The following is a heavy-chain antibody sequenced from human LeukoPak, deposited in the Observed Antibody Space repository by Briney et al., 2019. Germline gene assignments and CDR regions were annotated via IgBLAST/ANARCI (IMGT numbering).Heavy chain of an antibody. J-gene: IGHJ4*02. CDR2: ISGSGGST. V-gene: IGHV3-23*01. Sequence: PGGSLRLSCAASGFTFSSYAMSWVRQAPGKGLEWVSAISGSGGSTYYADSVKGRFTISRDNSKNTLYLQMNSLRAEDTAAYYCAKSGSGWYGGGFDYWGQGTLVTVSS. CDR3: AKSGSGWYGGGFDY. CDR1: GFTFSSYA. D-gene: IGHD6-19*01.